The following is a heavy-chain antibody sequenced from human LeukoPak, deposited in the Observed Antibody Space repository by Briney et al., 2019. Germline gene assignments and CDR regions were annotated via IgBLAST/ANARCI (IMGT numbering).Heavy chain of an antibody. J-gene: IGHJ4*02. D-gene: IGHD3-10*01. CDR3: ARVGYYTSGSYSLDY. CDR2: ISSSSSTI. CDR1: GFTFSSYS. Sequence: TGGSLRLSCAASGFTFSSYSMNRVRLAPGKGLEWVSYISSSSSTIYYADSVKGRFTISRDNAKNSLYLQMNSLRDEDTAMYYCARVGYYTSGSYSLDYWGQGTLVTVSS. V-gene: IGHV3-48*02.